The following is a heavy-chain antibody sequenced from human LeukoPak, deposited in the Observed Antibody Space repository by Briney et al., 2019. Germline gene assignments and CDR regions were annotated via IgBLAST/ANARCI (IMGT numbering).Heavy chain of an antibody. J-gene: IGHJ4*02. CDR3: AREIDRDDYNRFFDY. V-gene: IGHV1-3*01. CDR1: GYSLSTYT. D-gene: IGHD5-24*01. Sequence: ASVKVSCKASGYSLSTYTMNWVRQAPGQRLEWMGWINAGNGNTKYSQKFQGRVTITRDTSASTAYMEMRSLRSEDTGVYYCAREIDRDDYNRFFDYWGQGTLVTVSS. CDR2: INAGNGNT.